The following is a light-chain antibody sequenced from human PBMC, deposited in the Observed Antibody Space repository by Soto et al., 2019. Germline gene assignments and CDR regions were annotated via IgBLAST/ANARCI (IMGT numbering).Light chain of an antibody. CDR3: QRYNSAPWT. V-gene: IGKV1-27*01. Sequence: DIQMTQSPSSLSASVGDRVTITCRASQGISNYLAWYQQKPGKVPKLLIYAASTLQSGVPYRFSGSRSGTDFTLNISSLQPEDVATYYCQRYNSAPWTFGQWTKVEIK. CDR2: AAS. J-gene: IGKJ1*01. CDR1: QGISNY.